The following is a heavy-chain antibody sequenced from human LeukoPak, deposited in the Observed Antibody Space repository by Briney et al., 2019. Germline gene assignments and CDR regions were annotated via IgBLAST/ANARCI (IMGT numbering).Heavy chain of an antibody. Sequence: GSLSLSCAASGFPSSSYSMNWVRQAPGKGLEWVSSISSSSSYIYYADSVKGRFTISRDNAKNSLYLQMNSLRAEDTAVYYCARDSVRNDYWGQGTLVTVSS. CDR2: ISSSSSYI. CDR3: ARDSVRNDY. CDR1: GFPSSSYS. V-gene: IGHV3-21*01. D-gene: IGHD5/OR15-5a*01. J-gene: IGHJ4*02.